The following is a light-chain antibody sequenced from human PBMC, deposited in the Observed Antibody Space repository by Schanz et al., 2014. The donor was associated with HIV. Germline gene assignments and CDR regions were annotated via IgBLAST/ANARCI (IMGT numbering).Light chain of an antibody. CDR1: SSDVGGYNS. Sequence: QSALTQPASVSGSPGQSITISCTGTSSDVGGYNSVSWYQQHPGKAPKVMIYDVSNRPSGVSNRFSGSKSGNTASLTISGLQAEDEADYYCCSFAGTIWVFGGGTKLTVL. V-gene: IGLV2-14*03. CDR3: CSFAGTIWV. CDR2: DVS. J-gene: IGLJ3*02.